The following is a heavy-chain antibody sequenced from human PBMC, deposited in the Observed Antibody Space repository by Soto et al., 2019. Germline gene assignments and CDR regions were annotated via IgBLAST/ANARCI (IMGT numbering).Heavy chain of an antibody. CDR2: INTSGTTI. Sequence: QVQLVESGGGLVKPGGSLRLSCAASGFTFSDYYMSWIRQAPGKGLEWISYINTSGTTIDYEESVKGRFTISRDNAKNSLYLQMNSLRAEDTAVYYCARETGHDAFDIWGQGTMVTVSS. CDR1: GFTFSDYY. CDR3: ARETGHDAFDI. V-gene: IGHV3-11*01. J-gene: IGHJ3*02.